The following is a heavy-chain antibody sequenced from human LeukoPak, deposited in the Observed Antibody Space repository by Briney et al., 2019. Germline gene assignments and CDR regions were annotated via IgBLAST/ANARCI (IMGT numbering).Heavy chain of an antibody. Sequence: GGSLRLSCAASGFTFSSYAMSWVRQAPGKGLEWVSSISGSGGSTYYADSVKGRFTISRENSKNTLYLQMNSLRAEDTAVYYCAKDRKGTIFGVVIPNWGQGTLVTVSS. CDR2: ISGSGGST. D-gene: IGHD3-3*01. J-gene: IGHJ4*02. CDR1: GFTFSSYA. CDR3: AKDRKGTIFGVVIPN. V-gene: IGHV3-23*01.